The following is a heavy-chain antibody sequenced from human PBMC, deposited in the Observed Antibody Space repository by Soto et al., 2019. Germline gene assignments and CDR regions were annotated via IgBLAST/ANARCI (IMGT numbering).Heavy chain of an antibody. CDR2: ISYDGSNK. V-gene: IGHV3-30-3*01. D-gene: IGHD6-19*01. CDR3: ARGPWSPGYSSGWYYNWFDP. Sequence: QVQLVESGGGVVQPGRSLRLSCAASGFTFSSYAMHWVRQAPGKGLEWVAVISYDGSNKYYADSVKGRFTISRDNSKNTLYLQMNSLRAEDTAVYYCARGPWSPGYSSGWYYNWFDPWGQGTLVTVSS. J-gene: IGHJ5*02. CDR1: GFTFSSYA.